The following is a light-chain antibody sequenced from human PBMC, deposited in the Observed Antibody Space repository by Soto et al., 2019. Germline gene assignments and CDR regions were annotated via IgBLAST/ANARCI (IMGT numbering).Light chain of an antibody. V-gene: IGKV1-9*01. CDR1: QGISNY. CDR3: QQCQTYPRT. J-gene: IGKJ1*01. CDR2: AAN. Sequence: DIQLTQSPPFLSASVGDRVTITCRPSQGISNYLAWYQQEPGKAPKLLIYAANSLQSGVPSRFSGSGSGTEFTLTISSLQPEDFATYSCQQCQTYPRTFGQGTKVDI.